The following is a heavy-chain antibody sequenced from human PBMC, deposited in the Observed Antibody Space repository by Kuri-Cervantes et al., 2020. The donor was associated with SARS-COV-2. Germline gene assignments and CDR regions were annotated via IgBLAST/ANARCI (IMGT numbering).Heavy chain of an antibody. CDR2: ISDSSSTI. CDR3: AKDFRKGARP. CDR1: GFTFSRYS. D-gene: IGHD6-6*01. V-gene: IGHV3-48*02. J-gene: IGHJ5*02. Sequence: GESLKISCAASGFTFSRYSMNWVRQAPGKGLEWISYISDSSSTIYYADSVKGRFTTSRDNAKNSLFLQMNSLRDEDTAVYYCAKDFRKGARPWGQGTLVTVSS.